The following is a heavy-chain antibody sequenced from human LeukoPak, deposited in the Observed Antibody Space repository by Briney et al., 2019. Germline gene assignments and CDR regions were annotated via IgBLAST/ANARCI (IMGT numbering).Heavy chain of an antibody. Sequence: SETLSLTCTVSGGSISSGSYYWSWIRQPAGKGLEWIGRIYTSGSTNYNPSLKSRVTISVDTSKNQFSLKLSSVTATDTAVYYCARERVGGGGYYFDSWGQGTLVTVSS. J-gene: IGHJ4*02. D-gene: IGHD1-26*01. CDR1: GGSISSGSYY. CDR3: ARERVGGGGYYFDS. CDR2: IYTSGST. V-gene: IGHV4-61*02.